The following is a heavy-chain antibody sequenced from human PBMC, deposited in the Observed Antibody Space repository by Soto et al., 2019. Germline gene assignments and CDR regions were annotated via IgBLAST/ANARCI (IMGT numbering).Heavy chain of an antibody. V-gene: IGHV5-51*03. CDR1: GYSFTSYW. CDR2: IYPGDSDT. J-gene: IGHJ4*02. D-gene: IGHD2-21*01. Sequence: GAEVKKPGESLQISCKGSGYSFTSYWIGWVRQMPGKGLEWMGIIYPGDSDTRYSPSFQGQVTISADKSISTAYLQWSSLKASDTAMYYCATLAYCGGDCSYYFDYWGQGTLVTVSS. CDR3: ATLAYCGGDCSYYFDY.